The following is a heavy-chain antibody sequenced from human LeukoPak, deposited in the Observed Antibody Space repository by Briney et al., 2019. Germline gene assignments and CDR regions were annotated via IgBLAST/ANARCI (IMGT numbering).Heavy chain of an antibody. V-gene: IGHV3-23*01. J-gene: IGHJ4*02. CDR1: AVIFTSYA. CDR3: AKDRWDDEGYFDY. D-gene: IGHD1-1*01. Sequence: GGSLRLSCTASAVIFTSYAMSWVRQAPGKGLEWVSAISGSGGSTYYADSVKGRFTISRDNSKNTLYLQMNSLRAEDTAVYYCAKDRWDDEGYFDYWGQGTLVTVSS. CDR2: ISGSGGST.